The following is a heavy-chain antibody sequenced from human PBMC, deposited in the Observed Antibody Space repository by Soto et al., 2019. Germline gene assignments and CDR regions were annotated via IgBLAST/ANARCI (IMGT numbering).Heavy chain of an antibody. CDR1: GFSFSSSG. Sequence: QVHLVESGGGVVQPGRSLRLSCAASGFSFSSSGMHWVRQAPGKGLEWVAVIWYDGNKKYYGDSVRGRFTISRDNSKNTLYLEMNSLRAEDTAVYYCGVDTTGILDYWGQGPLVTVSS. CDR2: IWYDGNKK. CDR3: GVDTTGILDY. D-gene: IGHD5-18*01. J-gene: IGHJ4*02. V-gene: IGHV3-33*03.